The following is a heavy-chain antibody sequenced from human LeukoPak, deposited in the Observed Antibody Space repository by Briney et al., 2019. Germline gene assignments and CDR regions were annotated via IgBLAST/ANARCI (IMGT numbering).Heavy chain of an antibody. CDR1: GGSISSSSYY. V-gene: IGHV4-39*07. CDR3: ARPRKEGGITMVRGPLTDFDY. D-gene: IGHD3-10*01. CDR2: IYYSGST. Sequence: SETLSLTCTVSGGSISSSSYYWGWIRQPPGKGLEWIGSIYYSGSTYYNPSLKSRVTISVDTSKNQFSLKLSSVTAADTAVYYCARPRKEGGITMVRGPLTDFDYWGQGTLVTVSS. J-gene: IGHJ4*02.